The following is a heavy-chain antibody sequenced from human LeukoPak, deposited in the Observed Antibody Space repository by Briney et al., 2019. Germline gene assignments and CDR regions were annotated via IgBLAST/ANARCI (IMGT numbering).Heavy chain of an antibody. D-gene: IGHD6-13*01. V-gene: IGHV3-48*01. J-gene: IGHJ4*02. CDR1: GFNFNNYN. Sequence: GGSLRLSCVASGFNFNNYNMNWVRQAPGKGLEWVSYITLSSSTIYYADSVKGRFTISRDNAKNSVYLQMNSLRAEDTAVYYCAREPSYSSSWYTSCDYWGQGTLVTVSS. CDR3: AREPSYSSSWYTSCDY. CDR2: ITLSSSTI.